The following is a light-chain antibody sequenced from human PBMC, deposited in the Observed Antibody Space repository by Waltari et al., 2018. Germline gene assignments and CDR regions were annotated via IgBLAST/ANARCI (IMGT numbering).Light chain of an antibody. V-gene: IGLV2-23*02. CDR3: CSYAGSSTLI. CDR2: EVS. Sequence: HSALTQPASVSGPPGPSITISCPGTSSDVGTYTLVSWYQQHPGKAPKLMIYEVSKRPSEISNRFSGSKSGNTASLTISGLQAEDEADFYCCSYAGSSTLIFGGGTRVTV. CDR1: SSDVGTYTL. J-gene: IGLJ2*01.